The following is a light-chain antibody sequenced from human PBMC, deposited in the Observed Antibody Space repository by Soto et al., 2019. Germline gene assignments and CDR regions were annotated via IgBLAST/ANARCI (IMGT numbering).Light chain of an antibody. CDR2: GAS. V-gene: IGKV3-20*01. CDR1: QTVSITY. CDR3: QQYGSSPLIS. Sequence: DIVMTQSPATLSVSPGERSTLSCRASQTVSITYLTWYQQKPGQAPRLLIFGASKRATGIPDRFSGSGSGRDFTLTISGLEPEDFAVYYCQQYGSSPLISFGQGTRLEI. J-gene: IGKJ5*01.